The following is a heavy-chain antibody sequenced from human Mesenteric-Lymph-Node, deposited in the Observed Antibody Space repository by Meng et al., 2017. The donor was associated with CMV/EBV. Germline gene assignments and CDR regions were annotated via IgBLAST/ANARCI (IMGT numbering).Heavy chain of an antibody. CDR3: ARLIRYFDWAELGY. D-gene: IGHD3-9*01. CDR2: MNPNSGNT. J-gene: IGHJ4*02. V-gene: IGHV1-8*01. CDR1: GYTFTSYD. Sequence: KASGYTFTSYDINWVRQATGQGLEWMGWMNPNSGNTGYAQKFQGRVTMTRNTSISTAYMELSSLRSEDTAVYYCARLIRYFDWAELGYWGQGTLVTVSS.